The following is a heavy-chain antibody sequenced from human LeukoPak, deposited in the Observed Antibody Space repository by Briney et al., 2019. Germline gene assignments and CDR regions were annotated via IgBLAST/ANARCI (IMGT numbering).Heavy chain of an antibody. V-gene: IGHV3-74*03. D-gene: IGHD3-10*01. Sequence: GGALRVSCAASGFSFSRYWMHWVRHSPGKGLVWVSGINEDGSTTTSADSMNGRLTISRDNAKNPLPLQMNSLRAEDTAVYYCARGVPPCFDPWGQGTLVTVSS. CDR1: GFSFSRYW. CDR2: INEDGSTT. J-gene: IGHJ5*02. CDR3: ARGVPPCFDP.